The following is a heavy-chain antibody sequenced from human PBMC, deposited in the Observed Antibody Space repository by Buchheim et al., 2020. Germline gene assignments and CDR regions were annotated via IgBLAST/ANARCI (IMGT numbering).Heavy chain of an antibody. CDR1: GGSFSGYY. CDR3: ARGCPPIAAADYGMDV. Sequence: QVQLQQWGAGLLKPSETLSLTCAVYGGSFSGYYWSWIRQPPGKGLEWIGEINHSGSTNYNPSLKSRVTISVDTSKNPLSLKLSSVTAADTAVYYCARGCPPIAAADYGMDVWGQGTT. CDR2: INHSGST. J-gene: IGHJ6*02. D-gene: IGHD6-13*01. V-gene: IGHV4-34*01.